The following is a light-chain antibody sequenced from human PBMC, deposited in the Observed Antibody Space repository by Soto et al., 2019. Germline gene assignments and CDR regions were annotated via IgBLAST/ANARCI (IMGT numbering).Light chain of an antibody. J-gene: IGKJ1*01. V-gene: IGKV2-28*01. Sequence: DIVMTQSPLSLPVTPGEPASISCRSSQSLLHSNGYNYLDWYLQKPGQSPQLLIYLGSNRASGVPDRFSGSGSRTDFRLKISRVEAEDVGVYYCMQALQTPWTFGQGTKVEIK. CDR1: QSLLHSNGYNY. CDR2: LGS. CDR3: MQALQTPWT.